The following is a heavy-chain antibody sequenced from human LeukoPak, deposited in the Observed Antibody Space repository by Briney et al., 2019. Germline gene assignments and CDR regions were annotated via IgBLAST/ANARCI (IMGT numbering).Heavy chain of an antibody. V-gene: IGHV4-39*01. Sequence: SETLSLTCTVSGGSISSSTYFWGWIRQPPGKGLEWIGSIYYSGSTHHNPSLKSRVTISVDTSKNQFSLKLSSVTVADTAVYYCARSNIVVVPAAIRKYYFDYWGQGALVTVSS. CDR1: GGSISSSTYF. J-gene: IGHJ4*02. CDR2: IYYSGST. CDR3: ARSNIVVVPAAIRKYYFDY. D-gene: IGHD2-2*02.